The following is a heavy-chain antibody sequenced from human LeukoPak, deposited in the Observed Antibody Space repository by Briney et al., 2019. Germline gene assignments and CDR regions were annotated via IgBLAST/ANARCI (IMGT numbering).Heavy chain of an antibody. Sequence: GGSLRLSCAASGFTVSSNYMSWVRQAPGKGLEWVAVIWNDGSNKYYADSVKGRFTISRDNSKNTLYLQMNSLRAEDTAVYYCARDVGYGSNWFDPWGQGTLVTVSS. V-gene: IGHV3-33*08. D-gene: IGHD3-10*01. CDR3: ARDVGYGSNWFDP. CDR2: IWNDGSNK. CDR1: GFTVSSNY. J-gene: IGHJ5*02.